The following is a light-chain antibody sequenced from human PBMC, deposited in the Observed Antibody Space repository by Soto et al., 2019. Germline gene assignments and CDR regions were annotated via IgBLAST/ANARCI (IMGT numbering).Light chain of an antibody. CDR1: SSDVGGYNF. V-gene: IGLV2-11*01. J-gene: IGLJ1*01. Sequence: QSVLTQPRSVSESPGQSVPISCTGTSSDVGGYNFVSWYQHHPGKAPKLMIYDVSKRPSGVPDRFSGSKSGYTASLTISGLQAEDEADYYCCSYAGSYSYVFGTRTKVTVL. CDR2: DVS. CDR3: CSYAGSYSYV.